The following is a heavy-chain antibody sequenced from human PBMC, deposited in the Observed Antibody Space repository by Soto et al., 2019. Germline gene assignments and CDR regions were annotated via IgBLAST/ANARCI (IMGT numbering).Heavy chain of an antibody. CDR2: IYSGGST. V-gene: IGHV3-66*01. CDR3: ARGPFWEPYYFDY. D-gene: IGHD1-26*01. J-gene: IGHJ4*02. Sequence: GGSLRLSCAASGFTVSSNYMSWVRQAPGKGLEWVSVIYSGGSTYYADSVKGRFTISRDNSKNTLCLQMNSLRAEDTAVYYCARGPFWEPYYFDYWGQGTLVTVSS. CDR1: GFTVSSNY.